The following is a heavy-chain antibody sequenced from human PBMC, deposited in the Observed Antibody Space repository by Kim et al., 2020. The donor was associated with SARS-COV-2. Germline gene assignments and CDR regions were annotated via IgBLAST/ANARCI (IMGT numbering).Heavy chain of an antibody. J-gene: IGHJ5*02. CDR1: GYTFTSYG. CDR3: ARDLGAWSYRRQLSGNWFDP. D-gene: IGHD1-26*01. Sequence: ASVKVSCKASGYTFTSYGISWVRQAPGQGLEWMGWISAYNGNTNYAQKLQGRVTMTTDTSTSTAYMELRSLRSDDTAVYYCARDLGAWSYRRQLSGNWFDPWGEGTLVTVSS. CDR2: ISAYNGNT. V-gene: IGHV1-18*04.